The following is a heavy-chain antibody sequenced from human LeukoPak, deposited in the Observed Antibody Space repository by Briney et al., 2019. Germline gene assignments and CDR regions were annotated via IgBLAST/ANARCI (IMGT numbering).Heavy chain of an antibody. CDR2: INPSGGST. V-gene: IGHV1-46*01. D-gene: IGHD4-17*01. CDR3: ARDHAGAQRYFDL. Sequence: ASVKVSCKASVYTFTSYYMHWVRQAAGQGLEWMGIINPSGGSTNDAQKFQGRVTMTRDMSTSTVYMELSTLRSEDTAVYGCARDHAGAQRYFDLWGRGTLVTVSS. J-gene: IGHJ2*01. CDR1: VYTFTSYY.